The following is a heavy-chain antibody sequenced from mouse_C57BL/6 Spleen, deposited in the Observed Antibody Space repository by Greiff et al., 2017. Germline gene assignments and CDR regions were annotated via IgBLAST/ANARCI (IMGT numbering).Heavy chain of an antibody. CDR2: IYPGDGDT. J-gene: IGHJ2*01. D-gene: IGHD2-5*01. Sequence: QVQLQQSGAELVKPGASVKISCKASGYAFSSYWLNWVKQRPGKGLEWIGQIYPGDGDTNYNGKFKGKATLTADKSSSAAYMQRSSLTSEDSAVYFCARYSYSNSYYFDYWGQGTTLTVSS. CDR3: ARYSYSNSYYFDY. V-gene: IGHV1-80*01. CDR1: GYAFSSYW.